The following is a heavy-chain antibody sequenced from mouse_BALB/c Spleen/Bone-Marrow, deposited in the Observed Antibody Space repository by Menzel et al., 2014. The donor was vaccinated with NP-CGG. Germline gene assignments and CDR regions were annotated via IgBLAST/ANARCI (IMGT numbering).Heavy chain of an antibody. V-gene: IGHV5-9-4*01. D-gene: IGHD1-2*01. CDR1: GFTFSSYA. Sequence: EVKVEESGGGLVKPGGSLKLSCAASGFTFSSYAMSWVRQSPEKRLEWVAEISSGGSYTYYPDTVTGRFTISRDNAKNPLYLEMSSLRSEDTAMYYCARDHYGYYTMDYWGQGTSVTVSS. J-gene: IGHJ4*01. CDR2: ISSGGSYT. CDR3: ARDHYGYYTMDY.